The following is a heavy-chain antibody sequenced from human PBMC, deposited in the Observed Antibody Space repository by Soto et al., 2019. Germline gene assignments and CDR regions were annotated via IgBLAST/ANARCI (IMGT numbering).Heavy chain of an antibody. V-gene: IGHV3-53*04. CDR3: AREKPMPTLSYSMDA. D-gene: IGHD2-15*01. CDR2: IYSGGST. CDR1: GFTVSSNY. J-gene: IGHJ6*03. Sequence: EVQLVESGGGLVQPGGSLRLSCAASGFTVSSNYMSWVRQAPGKGLEWVSVIYSGGSTYYADSVKGRFTISRHNSKNTLYLQMTGLRAEETPGYYCAREKPMPTLSYSMDAWGKGPTVTV.